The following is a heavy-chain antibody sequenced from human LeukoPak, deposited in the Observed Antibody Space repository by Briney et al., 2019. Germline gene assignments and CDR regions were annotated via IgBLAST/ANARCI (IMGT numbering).Heavy chain of an antibody. D-gene: IGHD1/OR15-1a*01. Sequence: SETLSLTCTVSGVSISGYYWIWIRQSPGRGLEYIGSIFYRESFSYGGTSFYSPSLQSRATISVDTSKNTFSLGLSSVTAADTAVYFCARQISGNKDYWGQGTLVTVSS. J-gene: IGHJ4*02. CDR1: GVSISGYY. CDR3: ARQISGNKDY. V-gene: IGHV4-59*12. CDR2: IFYRESFSYGGTS.